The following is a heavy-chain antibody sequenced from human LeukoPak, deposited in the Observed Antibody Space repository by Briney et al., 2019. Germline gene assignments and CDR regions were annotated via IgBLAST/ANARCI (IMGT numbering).Heavy chain of an antibody. CDR1: GFTFSSYA. Sequence: GGSLRLSCVGSGFTFSSYAMTWVRQAPGKGLEWVSVISGSGDDTDYADSVKGRFTVSRDNSWNTLYLQMNSLRPEDTAIYFCAKDTYRSSSLVRWFHPWGQGTLVTVSS. CDR2: ISGSGDDT. CDR3: AKDTYRSSSLVRWFHP. V-gene: IGHV3-23*01. J-gene: IGHJ5*02. D-gene: IGHD6-6*01.